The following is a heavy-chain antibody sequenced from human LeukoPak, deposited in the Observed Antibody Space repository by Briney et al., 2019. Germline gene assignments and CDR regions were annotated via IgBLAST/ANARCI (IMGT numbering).Heavy chain of an antibody. CDR1: GFTFSTYG. Sequence: PGGSLRLSCAASGFTFSTYGISWVRQAPGKGLEWVSAMSGSAGSTYYADAVKGRFTISRDNSKNTLYLQMNSLRAEDTAVYYCAKEGNGDYYFDYWGQGTLVTVSS. V-gene: IGHV3-23*01. CDR3: AKEGNGDYYFDY. CDR2: MSGSAGST. D-gene: IGHD4-17*01. J-gene: IGHJ4*02.